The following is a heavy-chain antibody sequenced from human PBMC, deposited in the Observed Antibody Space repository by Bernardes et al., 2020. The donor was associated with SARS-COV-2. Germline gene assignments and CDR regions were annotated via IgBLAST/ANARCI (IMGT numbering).Heavy chain of an antibody. CDR2: INHDGNEI. CDR1: GYMFRKDW. Sequence: GGSLRLSCAGSGYMFRKDWMGWFRQVPGKGLGWVANINHDGNEIYYVDSVKGRFTISRDNANNTLYLQMDSLRAEDTAIYYCARYLSHYGLDVWGQGTSVTVSS. J-gene: IGHJ6*02. CDR3: ARYLSHYGLDV. V-gene: IGHV3-7*03.